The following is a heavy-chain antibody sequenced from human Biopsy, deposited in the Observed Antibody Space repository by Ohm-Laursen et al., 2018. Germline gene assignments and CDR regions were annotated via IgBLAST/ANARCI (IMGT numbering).Heavy chain of an antibody. CDR1: GGTFSNYG. J-gene: IGHJ1*01. V-gene: IGHV1-69*06. Sequence: GATVKISCKAPGGTFSNYGVNWVRQAPGQGLEWLGGNNPISGTGNYAQKFQDRVTVAADTSTSTATMELRSLRSDDTAVYYCATKLTGYFHHWGQGTLVIVSS. CDR2: NNPISGTG. D-gene: IGHD3-9*01. CDR3: ATKLTGYFHH.